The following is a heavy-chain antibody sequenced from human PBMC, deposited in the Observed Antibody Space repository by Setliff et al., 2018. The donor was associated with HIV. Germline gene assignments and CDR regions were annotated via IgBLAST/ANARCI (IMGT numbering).Heavy chain of an antibody. CDR3: ARVRLYSSSWTAVNWFDP. D-gene: IGHD6-13*01. CDR1: GDSISSSEYY. CDR2: IYYRGST. Sequence: PSETLSLTCTVSGDSISSSEYYWGWIRQPPGKGLEWIGNIYYRGSTFCKPSLRSQVTISVDTSKNQFTLKLSSVTAADTAMYYCARVRLYSSSWTAVNWFDPWGQGIVVTVSS. J-gene: IGHJ5*02. V-gene: IGHV4-39*06.